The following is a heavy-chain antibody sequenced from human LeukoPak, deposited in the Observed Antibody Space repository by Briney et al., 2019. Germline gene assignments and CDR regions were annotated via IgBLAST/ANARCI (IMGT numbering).Heavy chain of an antibody. D-gene: IGHD5-18*01. CDR3: ARTTEGGYTYGDFYYYYMDV. CDR1: GGSISSYY. CDR2: IYYSGST. V-gene: IGHV4-59*01. J-gene: IGHJ6*03. Sequence: SETLSLTCTVSGGSISSYYWSWIRQPPGKGLEWIGYIYYSGSTNYNPSLKSRVTISVDTSKNQFSLKLTSVTAADTAVYYCARTTEGGYTYGDFYYYYMDVWGKGTTVTISS.